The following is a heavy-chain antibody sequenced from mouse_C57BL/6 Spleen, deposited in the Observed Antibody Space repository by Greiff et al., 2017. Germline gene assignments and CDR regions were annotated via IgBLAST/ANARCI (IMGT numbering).Heavy chain of an antibody. V-gene: IGHV1-64*01. CDR3: ARYWDYDGYLDY. Sequence: QVQLQQSGAELVKPGASVKLSCKASGYTFTSYWMHWVKKRPGHGLEWIGMIHPTSGSNNYNEKFKSKATLTVDKSSSTAYMQLSILTSEDSAVYVCARYWDYDGYLDYWGQGTTLTVSA. J-gene: IGHJ2*01. D-gene: IGHD2-3*01. CDR1: GYTFTSYW. CDR2: IHPTSGSN.